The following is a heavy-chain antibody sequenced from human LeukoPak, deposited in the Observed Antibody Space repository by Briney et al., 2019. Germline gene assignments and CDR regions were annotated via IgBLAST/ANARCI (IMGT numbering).Heavy chain of an antibody. CDR3: ARALSGYYYYYYMDV. D-gene: IGHD3-10*01. CDR1: GGSISSGAYY. CDR2: IYYSGST. V-gene: IGHV4-31*03. J-gene: IGHJ6*03. Sequence: SETLSLTCTVSGGSISSGAYYWNWIRQLPGEGLEWIGYIYYSGSTYYNPSLKSRVTISADTSQNRFSLKLTSVTAADTAVYYCARALSGYYYYYYMDVWGEGTTVTVSS.